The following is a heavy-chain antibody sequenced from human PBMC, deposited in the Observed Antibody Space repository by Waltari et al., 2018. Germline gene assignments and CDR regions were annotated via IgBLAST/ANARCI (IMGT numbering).Heavy chain of an antibody. D-gene: IGHD1-26*01. Sequence: EVQLVESGGGLVEPGGSLRLSCAASGFTFSSYRLTWVRQAPGKGLEWVSYIGTSSSTILYADSVKGRFTISRDNAKNSLYLQMDSLRVEDTAVYYCARGPLVIPKYYFDFWGQGSLVTVSS. CDR3: ARGPLVIPKYYFDF. CDR2: IGTSSSTI. J-gene: IGHJ4*02. CDR1: GFTFSSYR. V-gene: IGHV3-48*04.